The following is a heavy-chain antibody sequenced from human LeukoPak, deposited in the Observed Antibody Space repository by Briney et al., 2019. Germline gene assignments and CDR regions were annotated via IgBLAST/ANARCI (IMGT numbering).Heavy chain of an antibody. D-gene: IGHD2-2*01. V-gene: IGHV1-69*13. CDR3: ARLYQLLGSSTFYYGMDV. J-gene: IGHJ6*02. CDR2: IIPIFGTA. CDR1: GGTFSSYA. Sequence: ASVKVSCKASGGTFSSYAISWVRQAPGQGLEWMGGIIPIFGTANYAQKFQGRVTITADESTSTAYMELSSLRSEDTAVYYCARLYQLLGSSTFYYGMDVWGQGTTVTVSS.